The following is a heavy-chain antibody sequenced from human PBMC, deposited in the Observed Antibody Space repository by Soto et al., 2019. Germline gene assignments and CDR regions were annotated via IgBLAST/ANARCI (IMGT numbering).Heavy chain of an antibody. Sequence: GGSLRLSCAASGFTFSSYGMHWVRQAPGKGLEWVSVISYDGSNKYYADSVKGRFTISRDNSKNTLYLQMNSLRAEDTAVYYCAKPRGRGSYFDYWGQGTLVTVSS. D-gene: IGHD1-26*01. V-gene: IGHV3-30*18. CDR3: AKPRGRGSYFDY. CDR2: ISYDGSNK. J-gene: IGHJ4*02. CDR1: GFTFSSYG.